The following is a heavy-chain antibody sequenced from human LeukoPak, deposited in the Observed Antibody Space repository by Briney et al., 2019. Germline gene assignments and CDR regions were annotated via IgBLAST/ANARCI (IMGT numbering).Heavy chain of an antibody. CDR2: IYHSGST. V-gene: IGHV4-30-2*01. Sequence: SETLSLTCTVSGGSISSGGYYWSWIRQPPGKGLEWIGYIYHSGSTYYNPSLKSRVTISVDRSKNQFSLKLSSVTAADTAVYYCAREFCGVGAKDCWFDPWGQGTLVTVSS. J-gene: IGHJ5*02. CDR3: AREFCGVGAKDCWFDP. CDR1: GGSISSGGYY. D-gene: IGHD1-26*01.